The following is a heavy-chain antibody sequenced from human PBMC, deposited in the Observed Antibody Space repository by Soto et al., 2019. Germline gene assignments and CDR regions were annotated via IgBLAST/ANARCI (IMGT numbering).Heavy chain of an antibody. CDR3: AKDKWEVSYYFDY. Sequence: EVQLVESGGGLVQPGRSLRLSCAASGFTFADYAMHWVRQAPGKGLEWVSGISWNTGSIGYADSVKGRFTISRDNAKNSLYLQMNSLRAEATALYYCAKDKWEVSYYFDYWGQGTLVTVSS. CDR1: GFTFADYA. V-gene: IGHV3-9*01. CDR2: ISWNTGSI. D-gene: IGHD3-16*02. J-gene: IGHJ4*02.